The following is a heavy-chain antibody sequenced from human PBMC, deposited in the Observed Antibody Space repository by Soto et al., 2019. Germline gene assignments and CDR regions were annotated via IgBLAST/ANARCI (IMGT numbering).Heavy chain of an antibody. Sequence: AASVKVSCKASGGTFSSYAISWVRQAPGQGLEWMGGIIPIFGTANYAQKFQGRVTITADESTSTAYMELSSLRSEDTAVYYCARAPTTVTTAWYFDYWGQGTLVTVSS. J-gene: IGHJ4*02. D-gene: IGHD4-17*01. CDR1: GGTFSSYA. CDR2: IIPIFGTA. V-gene: IGHV1-69*13. CDR3: ARAPTTVTTAWYFDY.